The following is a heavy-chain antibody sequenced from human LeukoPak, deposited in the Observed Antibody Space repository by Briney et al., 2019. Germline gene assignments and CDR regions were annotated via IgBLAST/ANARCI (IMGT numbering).Heavy chain of an antibody. CDR2: IYYSGST. J-gene: IGHJ3*02. Sequence: KPSETLSLTCTVSGGSISSGGYYWRWLRQHPGKGLEWIGYIYYSGSTYYNPSLKSRVTISVDTSKNQFSLKLSSVTAADTAVYYCARVGRITIFGVVIPDAFDIWGQGTMVTVSS. V-gene: IGHV4-31*03. CDR3: ARVGRITIFGVVIPDAFDI. D-gene: IGHD3-3*01. CDR1: GGSISSGGYY.